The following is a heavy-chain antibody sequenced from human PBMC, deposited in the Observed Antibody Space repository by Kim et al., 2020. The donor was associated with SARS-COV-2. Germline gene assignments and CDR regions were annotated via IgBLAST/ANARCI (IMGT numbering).Heavy chain of an antibody. J-gene: IGHJ1*01. D-gene: IGHD3-22*01. Sequence: FQGRVTITRDTSASTAYMELSSLRSEDTAVYYCARDAYYYDRSGYYGYFQHWGQGTLVTVSS. V-gene: IGHV1-3*01. CDR3: ARDAYYYDRSGYYGYFQH.